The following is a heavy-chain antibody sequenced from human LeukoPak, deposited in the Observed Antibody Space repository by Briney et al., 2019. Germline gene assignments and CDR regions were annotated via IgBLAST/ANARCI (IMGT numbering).Heavy chain of an antibody. J-gene: IGHJ4*02. CDR2: IYGSGFT. V-gene: IGHV4-59*08. CDR3: ARHPALYYFDY. CDR1: GGSFNKYY. Sequence: TSETLSLTCNVSGGSFNKYYWSWVRQPPGKGLEWIGYIYGSGFTNYNPSLKSRVTISVDTSKNQFSLKLSSVTAADTAVYYCARHPALYYFDYWGQGTLVTVSS. D-gene: IGHD6-25*01.